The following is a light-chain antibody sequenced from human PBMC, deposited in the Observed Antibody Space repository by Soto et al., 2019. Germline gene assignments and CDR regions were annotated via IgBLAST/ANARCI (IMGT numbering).Light chain of an antibody. CDR2: EVS. CDR1: SSDVGGYNY. J-gene: IGLJ2*01. V-gene: IGLV2-14*01. CDR3: SSDTSSSTLV. Sequence: QSALTQPASVSGSPGQSITISCTGNSSDVGGYNYVSWYQQHPGKAPKLMIYEVSNRPSGVSNRFSGSKSGNTASLTISGLQAEDEADYYCSSDTSSSTLVFGGGTKVTVL.